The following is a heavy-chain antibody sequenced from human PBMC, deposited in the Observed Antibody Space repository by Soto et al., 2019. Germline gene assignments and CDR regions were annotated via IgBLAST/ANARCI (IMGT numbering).Heavy chain of an antibody. CDR2: VAYDGSTK. Sequence: QVQLVESVGGVVQPGTSLRLSCAAAGFTFSRHGMHWVRQAPCKGLEWLASVAYDGSTKYYVDSVHGRFTISRDNSKNTLYLQLNSLGAEDKAVYYCAILFSDQYAFSGRLHYWGQGTLVTFSS. D-gene: IGHD2-21*01. J-gene: IGHJ4*02. V-gene: IGHV3-33*05. CDR3: AILFSDQYAFSGRLHY. CDR1: GFTFSRHG.